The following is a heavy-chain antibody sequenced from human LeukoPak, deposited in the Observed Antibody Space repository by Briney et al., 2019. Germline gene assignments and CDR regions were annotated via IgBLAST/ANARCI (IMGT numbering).Heavy chain of an antibody. D-gene: IGHD3-10*01. CDR1: GFTFSDYN. J-gene: IGHJ4*02. CDR2: ISSGSSYI. Sequence: GGSLRLSCAASGFTFSDYNMNWVRQAPGKGLEWVSSISSGSSYICYADSVKGRFTISRDNTKYSLYLQMNSLRAEDTAAYYCVIGSGLFDYWGQGTLVTVSS. V-gene: IGHV3-21*01. CDR3: VIGSGLFDY.